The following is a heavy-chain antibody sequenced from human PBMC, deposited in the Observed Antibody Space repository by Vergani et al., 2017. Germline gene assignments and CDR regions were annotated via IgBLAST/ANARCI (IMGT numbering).Heavy chain of an antibody. Sequence: QVQLQESGPGLVKPSQTLSLTCTVSGGSISSGDYYWSWIRQPPGKGLEWIGYIYYSGSTNYNPSLKSRVTISVDTSKNQFSLKLSSVTAADTAVYFCARGCASNRCPTRGTFEIWGRGTLVTVSS. D-gene: IGHD2/OR15-2a*01. CDR3: ARGCASNRCPTRGTFEI. CDR2: IYYSGST. V-gene: IGHV4-61*08. CDR1: GGSISSGDYY. J-gene: IGHJ3*02.